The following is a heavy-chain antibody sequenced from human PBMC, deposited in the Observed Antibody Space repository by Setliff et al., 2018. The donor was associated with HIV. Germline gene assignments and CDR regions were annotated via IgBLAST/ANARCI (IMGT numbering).Heavy chain of an antibody. CDR2: IYSGGST. CDR1: GFTVSSNY. V-gene: IGHV3-66*01. Sequence: GGSLRLSCAASGFTVSSNYMSWVRQAPGKGLEWVSLIYSGGSTYYTDSVKARFTISRDNSNNTLYLQMNSLRAEDTAVYYCARDSLVAARWGQGTLVTVSS. CDR3: ARDSLVAAR. J-gene: IGHJ4*02. D-gene: IGHD6-6*01.